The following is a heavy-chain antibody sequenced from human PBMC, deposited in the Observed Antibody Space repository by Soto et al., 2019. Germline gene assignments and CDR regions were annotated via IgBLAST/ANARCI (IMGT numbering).Heavy chain of an antibody. D-gene: IGHD6-19*01. Sequence: QVQVVQSGAEEKKPGASVKVSCTASGYTFTGYAMHWVRQAPGQRLEWMGWINAGNGNTKYSQKFRGRVTITRDTSASTAYMELSSLRSEDTAVYYCARAVAVAADFDYWGQGTLVTVSS. CDR2: INAGNGNT. CDR1: GYTFTGYA. CDR3: ARAVAVAADFDY. V-gene: IGHV1-3*05. J-gene: IGHJ4*02.